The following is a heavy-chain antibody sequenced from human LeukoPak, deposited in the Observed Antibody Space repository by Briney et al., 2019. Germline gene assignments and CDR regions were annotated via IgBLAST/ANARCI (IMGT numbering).Heavy chain of an antibody. CDR2: ISYDGSNK. D-gene: IGHD1-26*01. CDR3: AKDIWSSGSYYPIDY. J-gene: IGHJ4*02. Sequence: GGSLRLSCAASGFTFSGYGMHWVRQAPGKGLEWVAVISYDGSNKYYADSVKGRFTISRDNSKNTLYLQMNSLRAEDTAVYYCAKDIWSSGSYYPIDYWGQGTLVTVSS. V-gene: IGHV3-30*18. CDR1: GFTFSGYG.